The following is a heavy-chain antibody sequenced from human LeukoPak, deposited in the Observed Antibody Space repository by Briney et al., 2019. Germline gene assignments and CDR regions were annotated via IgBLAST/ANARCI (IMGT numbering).Heavy chain of an antibody. D-gene: IGHD3-22*01. CDR1: GFIFSDYA. Sequence: HPGGSLRLSCAASGFIFSDYAMHWVRQAPGKGLEWVSVIYSGGSTYYADSVKGRFTISRDNSKNTLYLQMNSLRAEDTAVYYCARSRPTNCYDSSGYFDYWGQGTLVTVSS. CDR3: ARSRPTNCYDSSGYFDY. V-gene: IGHV3-53*01. CDR2: IYSGGST. J-gene: IGHJ4*02.